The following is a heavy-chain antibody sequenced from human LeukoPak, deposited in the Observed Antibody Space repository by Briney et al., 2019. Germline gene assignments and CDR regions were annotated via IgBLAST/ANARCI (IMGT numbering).Heavy chain of an antibody. CDR3: AKNPKETSGYYSYFDY. V-gene: IGHV3-23*01. D-gene: IGHD3-22*01. J-gene: IGHJ4*02. CDR2: VCAGTT. Sequence: VCAGTTYYAYSLKARFTISRYNSKNTLYLQMNSLRAEDTAVYYCAKNPKETSGYYSYFDYWGQGTLVTVSS.